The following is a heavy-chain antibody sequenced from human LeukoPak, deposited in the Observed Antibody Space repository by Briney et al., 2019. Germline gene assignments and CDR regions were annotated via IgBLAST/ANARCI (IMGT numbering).Heavy chain of an antibody. J-gene: IGHJ5*02. CDR1: GFTFSSYG. D-gene: IGHD3-10*01. V-gene: IGHV3-33*01. CDR2: IWYDGSNK. CDR3: ARDWYYGSGSRNWFDP. Sequence: PGRSLRLSCAASGFTFSSYGMHWVRQAPGKGLEWVAVIWYDGSNKYYADSVKGRFTISRDNSKNTLYLQMNSLRAEDTAVYYCARDWYYGSGSRNWFDPWGQGTLVTVSS.